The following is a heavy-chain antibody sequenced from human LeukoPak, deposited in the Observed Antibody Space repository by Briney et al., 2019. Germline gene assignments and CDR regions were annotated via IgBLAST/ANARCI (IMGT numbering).Heavy chain of an antibody. D-gene: IGHD4-17*01. CDR1: GYTFTGHY. V-gene: IGHV1-2*02. CDR2: INPNSGGT. CDR3: ARDLGPRGTVTTPDY. Sequence: ASVKVSCKASGYTFTGHYMHWVRQAPGQGLEWMGWINPNSGGTNYAQKFQGRVTMTRDTSISTAYMELSRLRSDDTAVYYCARDLGPRGTVTTPDYWGQGTLVTVSS. J-gene: IGHJ4*02.